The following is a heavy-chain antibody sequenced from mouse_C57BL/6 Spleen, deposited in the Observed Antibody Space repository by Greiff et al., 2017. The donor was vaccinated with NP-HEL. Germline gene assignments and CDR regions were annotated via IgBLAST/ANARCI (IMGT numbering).Heavy chain of an antibody. CDR1: GFTFSSYA. V-gene: IGHV5-4*01. CDR3: ARETTVVARRYFDV. Sequence: EVQGVESGGGLVKPGGSLKLSCAASGFTFSSYAMSWVRQTPEKRLEWVATISDGGSYTYYPDNVKGRFTISRDNAKNNLYLQMSHLKSEDTAMYYWARETTVVARRYFDVWGTGTTVTVSS. CDR2: ISDGGSYT. J-gene: IGHJ1*03. D-gene: IGHD1-1*01.